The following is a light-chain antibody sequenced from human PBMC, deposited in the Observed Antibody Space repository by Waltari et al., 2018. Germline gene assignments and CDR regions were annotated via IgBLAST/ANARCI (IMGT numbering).Light chain of an antibody. CDR2: AAS. J-gene: IGKJ3*01. CDR3: HQSFISPPT. Sequence: DIQMTQSPSSLSASVGDKVTITCQCSQTVNTFLNWYRQKEGRAPELLIEAASILQSGVPSRFTGRGSGTQFTLTINNLQPEDFGIYYCHQSFISPPTFGPGTKVDI. CDR1: QTVNTF. V-gene: IGKV1-39*01.